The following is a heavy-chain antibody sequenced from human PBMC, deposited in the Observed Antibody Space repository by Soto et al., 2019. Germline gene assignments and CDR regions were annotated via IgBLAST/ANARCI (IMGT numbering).Heavy chain of an antibody. CDR3: ARGATLYRAAERYFQH. CDR2: INHSGGT. Sequence: SETLSLTGAVYGGSFSGYYWSWIRQPPGKGLEWIGEINHSGGTNYNPSLKSRVTISVDTSKNQFSLKLSSVTAADTAVYYCARGATLYRAAERYFQHWGQGTLVTVSS. D-gene: IGHD6-25*01. J-gene: IGHJ1*01. CDR1: GGSFSGYY. V-gene: IGHV4-34*01.